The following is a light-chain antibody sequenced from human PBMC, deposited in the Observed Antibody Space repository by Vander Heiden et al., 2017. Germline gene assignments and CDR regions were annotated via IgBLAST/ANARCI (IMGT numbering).Light chain of an antibody. CDR2: DAS. J-gene: IGKJ4*01. Sequence: DIQITQSPSSLSASVGDSVTNTEHANQDIFNYLNWYQQKPGQAPKLLMYDASNFETGVPSRFSGSGSGTDFTFTISSLQPEDFATYYCQQYAKVPSSTFGGGTKVEI. CDR1: QDIFNY. CDR3: QQYAKVPSST. V-gene: IGKV1-33*01.